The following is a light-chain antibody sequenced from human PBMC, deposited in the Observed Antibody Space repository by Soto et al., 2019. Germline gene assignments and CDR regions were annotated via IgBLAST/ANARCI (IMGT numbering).Light chain of an antibody. CDR3: QQYENLPIT. J-gene: IGKJ5*01. CDR2: DAV. V-gene: IGKV1-33*01. Sequence: DIQMTQSPSPLSASVGDRVTITCQASQDISNYLNLYQQKPVIAPKLLIFDAVSLETGVPSRFSGSGSGTDFTFSISSLQPEDIATYYCQQYENLPITFGQGTRLET. CDR1: QDISNY.